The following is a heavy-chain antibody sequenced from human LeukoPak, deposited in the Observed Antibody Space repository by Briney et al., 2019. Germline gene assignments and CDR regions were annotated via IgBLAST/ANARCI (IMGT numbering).Heavy chain of an antibody. D-gene: IGHD3-10*01. Sequence: GGSLRLSCTASGFTFGDYAMSWVRQAPGKGLEWVGFIRSKAYGGTTEYAASVKGRFTISRDDSKSIAYLQMNSLKTEDTAVYYCTRGALLWFGESYYMDVWGKGTTVTISS. CDR2: IRSKAYGGTT. J-gene: IGHJ6*03. V-gene: IGHV3-49*04. CDR3: TRGALLWFGESYYMDV. CDR1: GFTFGDYA.